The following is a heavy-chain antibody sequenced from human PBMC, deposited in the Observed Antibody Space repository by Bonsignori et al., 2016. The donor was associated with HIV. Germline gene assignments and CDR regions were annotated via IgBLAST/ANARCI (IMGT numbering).Heavy chain of an antibody. V-gene: IGHV4-61*02. CDR2: IYTSGST. Sequence: SETLSLTCTVSGASINSGSYFWTWIRQPAGKGLEWIGRIYTSGSTNYNPSLKSRLTISLDTSKNHFSLRLSSVTAADTAVYYCAREDGFLRYLDFLGQGTLVTVSS. D-gene: IGHD3-3*01. CDR3: AREDGFLRYLDF. CDR1: GASINSGSYF. J-gene: IGHJ4*02.